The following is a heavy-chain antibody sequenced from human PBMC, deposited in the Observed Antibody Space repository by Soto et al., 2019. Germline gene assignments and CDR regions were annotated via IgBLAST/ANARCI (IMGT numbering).Heavy chain of an antibody. CDR3: ARESEDLTSNFDY. CDR2: ISYDGSNK. Sequence: GGSLRLSCAASGFTFSSYAMHWVRQAPGKGLEWVAVISYDGSNKYYADSVKGRFTISRDNSKNSLYLEMNSLRAEDTAVYYCARESEDLTSNFDYWGQGTLVT. V-gene: IGHV3-30-3*01. CDR1: GFTFSSYA. J-gene: IGHJ4*02.